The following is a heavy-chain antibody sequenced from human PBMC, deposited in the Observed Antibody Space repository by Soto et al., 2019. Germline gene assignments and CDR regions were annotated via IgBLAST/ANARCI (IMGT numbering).Heavy chain of an antibody. CDR2: ISACNGNT. Sequence: GASVKVSRQASGYTFPSYGISWVRQAPGQGLEWMGWISACNGNTNYAQKLQGRVTMTTDTSTSTAYMELRSLRSDDTAVYYCARDKLWYDDILTGFGVDPWGQGTLVTVSS. D-gene: IGHD3-9*01. V-gene: IGHV1-18*01. CDR1: GYTFPSYG. J-gene: IGHJ5*02. CDR3: ARDKLWYDDILTGFGVDP.